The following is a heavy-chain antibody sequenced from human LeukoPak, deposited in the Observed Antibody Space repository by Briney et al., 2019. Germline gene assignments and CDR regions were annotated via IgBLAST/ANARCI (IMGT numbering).Heavy chain of an antibody. J-gene: IGHJ4*02. CDR3: AKRRYDSSGHFDS. V-gene: IGHV3-23*01. D-gene: IGHD3-22*01. CDR2: ISGSGSYT. CDR1: GFTFSSYW. Sequence: PGGSLRLSCAASGFTFSSYWMSWVRQAPGKGLEWVSAISGSGSYTDYADSVKGRFTISKDNSKNTLYMRMSSLRAEDTALYYCAKRRYDSSGHFDSWGQGTLVTVSS.